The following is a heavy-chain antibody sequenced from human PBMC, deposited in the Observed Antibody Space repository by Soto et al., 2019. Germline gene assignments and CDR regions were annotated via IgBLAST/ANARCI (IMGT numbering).Heavy chain of an antibody. V-gene: IGHV3-53*02. D-gene: IGHD6-6*01. CDR2: IYSDGTT. Sequence: EVQLVETGGGLIQPGGSLRLSCAASGFTVSSNYMNWVRQAPGKGLEWVSIIYSDGTTSYADAVKGRFTSSRDNFKNTLHLQMNSRRAEDTAVYYCAILSNWGQGTLVTVSS. J-gene: IGHJ4*02. CDR1: GFTVSSNY. CDR3: AILSN.